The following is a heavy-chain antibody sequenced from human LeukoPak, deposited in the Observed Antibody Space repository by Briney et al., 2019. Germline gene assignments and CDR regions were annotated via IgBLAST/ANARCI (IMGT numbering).Heavy chain of an antibody. CDR2: INHSGST. J-gene: IGHJ5*02. V-gene: IGHV4-34*01. CDR3: ARGWDVVVPAATPRWFDP. Sequence: PSETLSLTCAVYGGSFSGYYWSWIRQPPGKGLEWIGEINHSGSTNYNPSLKSRVTISVDTSKNQFSLKLSSVTAADTAVYYCARGWDVVVPAATPRWFDPWGKGTLVTVSS. CDR1: GGSFSGYY. D-gene: IGHD2-2*01.